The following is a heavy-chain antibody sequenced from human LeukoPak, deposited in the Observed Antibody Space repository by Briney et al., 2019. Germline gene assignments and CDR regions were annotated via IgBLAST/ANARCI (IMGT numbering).Heavy chain of an antibody. CDR1: GFTFSSYS. CDR2: ISSSSSYI. Sequence: GGSLRLSCAASGFTFSSYSMNWVRQAPGKGLEWVSSISSSSSYIYYADSVKDRFTISRDNAKNSLYLQMNSLRAEDTAVYYCARDGSSWYGYAFDYWGRGTLVTVSS. V-gene: IGHV3-21*01. CDR3: ARDGSSWYGYAFDY. D-gene: IGHD6-13*01. J-gene: IGHJ4*02.